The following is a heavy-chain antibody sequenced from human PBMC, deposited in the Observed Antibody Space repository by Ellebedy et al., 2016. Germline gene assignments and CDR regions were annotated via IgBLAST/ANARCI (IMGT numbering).Heavy chain of an antibody. CDR1: GGSVTSDY. J-gene: IGHJ3*01. CDR3: AKWNDGWKAFDV. D-gene: IGHD1-1*01. CDR2: VFHTGTA. V-gene: IGHV4-59*02. Sequence: SETLSLTCNVFGGSVTSDYWNWIQRPPGKGLEWIGYVFHTGTAHYNPSLQSRITMSVDTSKSQLSLRLTSVTAADTAVYYCAKWNDGWKAFDVWGQGTMVTVSS.